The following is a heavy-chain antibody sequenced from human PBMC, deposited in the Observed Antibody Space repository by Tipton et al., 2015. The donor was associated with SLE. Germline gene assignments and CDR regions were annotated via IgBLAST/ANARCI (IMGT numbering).Heavy chain of an antibody. Sequence: TLSLTCTVSGGSISSHYWSWIRQPPGKGLEWIGNIYYSGSTNYNPSLKSRVTISVDTSKNQFSLKLSSVTAADTAVYYCAREGVAGTGFDYWGQGTLVTVSS. CDR3: AREGVAGTGFDY. V-gene: IGHV4-59*11. D-gene: IGHD6-19*01. CDR2: IYYSGST. CDR1: GGSISSHY. J-gene: IGHJ4*02.